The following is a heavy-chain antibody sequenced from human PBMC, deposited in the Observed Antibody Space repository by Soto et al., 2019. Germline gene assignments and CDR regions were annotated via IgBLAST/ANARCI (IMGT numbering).Heavy chain of an antibody. D-gene: IGHD2-2*01. CDR1: GFSFRTHT. J-gene: IGHJ6*02. Sequence: RLSCVASGFSFRTHTLVWVRQAPGKGLEWVSYISTGGTYLEYAHSVKGRFTISRDDAADSVFLQMNSLKGDDTAVYYCVKGGEDITSPYGMDVWGQGTTVTVSS. CDR3: VKGGEDITSPYGMDV. V-gene: IGHV3-21*06. CDR2: ISTGGTYL.